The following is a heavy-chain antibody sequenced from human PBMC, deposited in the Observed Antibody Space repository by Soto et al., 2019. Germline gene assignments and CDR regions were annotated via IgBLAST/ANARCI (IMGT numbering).Heavy chain of an antibody. CDR3: ARQKYSSSSYYYYYMDV. D-gene: IGHD6-6*01. V-gene: IGHV3-74*01. CDR1: GFTFSSYW. CDR2: INSDGSST. Sequence: EVQLVESGGGLVQPGGSLRLSCAASGFTFSSYWMHWVRQAPGKGLVWVSRINSDGSSTSYADSVKGRFTISRDNAKNPLYLQMNSLRAEDTAVYYCARQKYSSSSYYYYYMDVWGKGTTVTVSS. J-gene: IGHJ6*03.